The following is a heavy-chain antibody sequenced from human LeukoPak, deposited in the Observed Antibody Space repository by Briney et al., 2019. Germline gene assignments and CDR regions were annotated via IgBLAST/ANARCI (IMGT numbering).Heavy chain of an antibody. J-gene: IGHJ6*03. Sequence: PGGSLRLSCAASGFTFSSYGMSWVRQAPGKGLEWVSAISGSGGSTYYADSVKGRFTISRDNSKNTLYLQMNSLRAEDTAVYYCARGPRVGAAGFVYYHYIDVWGKGTTVTVSS. D-gene: IGHD1-26*01. CDR2: ISGSGGST. CDR1: GFTFSSYG. CDR3: ARGPRVGAAGFVYYHYIDV. V-gene: IGHV3-23*01.